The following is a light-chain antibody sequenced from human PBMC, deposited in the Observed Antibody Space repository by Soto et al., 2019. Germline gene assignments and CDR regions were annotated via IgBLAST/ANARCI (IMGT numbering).Light chain of an antibody. V-gene: IGKV3-20*01. CDR2: GAS. Sequence: EIVLTQSPGTLSLSPGERATLSCRASQSVSSSYLAWYQQKPGQAPRLLIYGASSRATGIPDRFSGSGSGTDFTLTISRLEPEDSAVYYCQQYGSSPPIHTFGQGTKLEIK. CDR1: QSVSSSY. J-gene: IGKJ2*01. CDR3: QQYGSSPPIHT.